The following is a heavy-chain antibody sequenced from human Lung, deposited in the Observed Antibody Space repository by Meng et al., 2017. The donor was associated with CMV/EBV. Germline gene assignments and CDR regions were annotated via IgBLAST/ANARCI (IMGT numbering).Heavy chain of an antibody. V-gene: IGHV3-66*02. CDR2: MYSGGST. Sequence: GGSXRLXCAASGLTVNNNFLTWVRQGPGKGLEWVSAMYSGGSTYYTDSVKGRFTLSRDNSKNTLYLQMNRPRAEDTGVYYCVKEMYWDQSYHGMDVWGQGTTVTVSS. CDR3: VKEMYWDQSYHGMDV. CDR1: GLTVNNNF. J-gene: IGHJ6*02. D-gene: IGHD2-8*02.